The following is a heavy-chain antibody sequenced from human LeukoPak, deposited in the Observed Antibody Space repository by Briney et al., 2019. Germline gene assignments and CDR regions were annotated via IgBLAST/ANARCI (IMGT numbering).Heavy chain of an antibody. V-gene: IGHV4-34*01. CDR3: ARGRLDHRPFRYYYDSSGHLDY. D-gene: IGHD3-22*01. Sequence: SETLSLTCAVYGGSFSGYYWSWIRQPPGKGLEWIGKINHSGSTNYNPSLKSRVTISVDTSKHQFSMKLSSVTAADTAVYYCARGRLDHRPFRYYYDSSGHLDYWGQGTLVTVSS. CDR2: INHSGST. CDR1: GGSFSGYY. J-gene: IGHJ4*02.